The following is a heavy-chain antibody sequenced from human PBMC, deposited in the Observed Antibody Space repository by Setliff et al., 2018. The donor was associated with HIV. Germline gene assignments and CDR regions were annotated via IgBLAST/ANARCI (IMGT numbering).Heavy chain of an antibody. D-gene: IGHD1-20*01. CDR1: GGSISSYY. Sequence: PSETLSLTCTVSGGSISSYYWSWIRQPPGKGLEWIGYIYYSGSTNYNPSLKSRVTISVDTSKNHFSLKLSSVTAADTAVYYCARLNNGAHYFHFDYWGQGTLVTVSS. CDR2: IYYSGST. J-gene: IGHJ4*02. CDR3: ARLNNGAHYFHFDY. V-gene: IGHV4-59*08.